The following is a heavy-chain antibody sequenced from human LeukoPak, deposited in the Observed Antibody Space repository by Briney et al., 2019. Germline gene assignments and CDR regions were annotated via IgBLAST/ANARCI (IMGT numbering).Heavy chain of an antibody. CDR1: GGTFSSYA. CDR3: ATDLSQMWQSRGA. D-gene: IGHD2-21*01. CDR2: FDPEDGET. V-gene: IGHV1-24*01. Sequence: GSSVKVSCKASGGTFSSYAISWVRQAPGQGLEWMGGFDPEDGETIYAQKFQGRVTMTEDTSTDTAYMELSSLRSEDTAVYYCATDLSQMWQSRGAWGQGTLVTVSS. J-gene: IGHJ5*02.